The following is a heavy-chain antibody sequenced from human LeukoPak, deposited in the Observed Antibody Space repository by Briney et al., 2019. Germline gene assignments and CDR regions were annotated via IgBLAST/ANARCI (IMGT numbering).Heavy chain of an antibody. CDR1: GGTFSSYA. CDR2: IIPILGIA. V-gene: IGHV1-69*04. D-gene: IGHD6-13*01. J-gene: IGHJ4*02. CDR3: ATTASIAAAGAPPPLLDY. Sequence: SVKVSCKASGGTFSSYAISWVRQAPGQGLEWMGGIIPILGIANYAQKFQGRVTITADKSTSTAYMELSSLRSEDTAVYYCATTASIAAAGAPPPLLDYWGQGTLVTVSS.